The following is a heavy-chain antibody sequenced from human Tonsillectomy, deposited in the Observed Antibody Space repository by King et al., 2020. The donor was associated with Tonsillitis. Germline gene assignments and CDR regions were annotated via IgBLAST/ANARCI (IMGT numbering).Heavy chain of an antibody. J-gene: IGHJ4*02. CDR1: GFTFSNYW. V-gene: IGHV3-74*01. CDR2: INGDGSDA. CDR3: AKGGSSGDD. Sequence: VQLVESGGGLVQPGGSLRLSCAASGFTFSNYWMHWVRHAPGKGLVWVSRINGDGSDAVYADSVKGRFTISRDNAKSTLYLQMNSLRAEDTAVYYCAKGGSSGDDWGQGTLVTVSS. D-gene: IGHD6-25*01.